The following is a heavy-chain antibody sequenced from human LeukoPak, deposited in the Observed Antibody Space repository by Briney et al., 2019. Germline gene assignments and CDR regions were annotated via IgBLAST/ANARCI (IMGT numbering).Heavy chain of an antibody. CDR3: AKQYNWNDPFDY. V-gene: IGHV4-34*01. Sequence: PSETLSLTCAVYGGSFSGYYWSWIRQPPGKGLEWIGEINHSGSTNYNPSLKSRVTISVDTSKNQFSLKLSSVTAADTAVYYCAKQYNWNDPFDYWGQGTLVTVSS. D-gene: IGHD1-20*01. CDR2: INHSGST. CDR1: GGSFSGYY. J-gene: IGHJ4*02.